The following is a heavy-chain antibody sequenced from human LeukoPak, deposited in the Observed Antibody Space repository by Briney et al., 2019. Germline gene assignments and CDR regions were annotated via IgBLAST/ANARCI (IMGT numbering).Heavy chain of an antibody. Sequence: PGGSLRLSCAASGFIFSSYWMSWVRQAPGKGLEWVANIKQDGSEKYYVDSVKGRFTISRDNAKNSLYLQMNSLRAEDTAVYYCARDPTYYDFWSGYYGTYYFDYWGQGTLVTVSS. CDR1: GFIFSSYW. CDR3: ARDPTYYDFWSGYYGTYYFDY. V-gene: IGHV3-7*01. J-gene: IGHJ4*02. CDR2: IKQDGSEK. D-gene: IGHD3-3*01.